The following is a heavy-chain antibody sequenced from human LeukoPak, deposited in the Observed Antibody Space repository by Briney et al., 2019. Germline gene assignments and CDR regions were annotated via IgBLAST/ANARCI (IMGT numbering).Heavy chain of an antibody. CDR2: INPSGGST. V-gene: IGHV1-46*01. CDR1: GYTFTSYY. D-gene: IGHD3-22*01. Sequence: ASVKVSCKASGYTFTSYYMHWVRQAPGQGLEWMGIINPSGGSTSYAQKFQGRVTMTRDTSTSTVYMELSSLRSEDTAVYYRARSEGDYYDSSGPGDYWGQGTLVTVSS. CDR3: ARSEGDYYDSSGPGDY. J-gene: IGHJ4*02.